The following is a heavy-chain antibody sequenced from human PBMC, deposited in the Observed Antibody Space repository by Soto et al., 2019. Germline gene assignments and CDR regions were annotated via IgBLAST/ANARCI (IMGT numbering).Heavy chain of an antibody. J-gene: IGHJ4*02. CDR1: GYTFTTYD. CDR3: ARRKERSGPHYFDY. D-gene: IGHD6-25*01. CDR2: MNPYSGNT. V-gene: IGHV1-8*01. Sequence: ASVKVSCKASGYTFTTYDISWVRQATGQGLEWMGWMNPYSGNTGYAQKFQGRVTVTRNTSTSTVYMELSGLRPDDTAVYYCARRKERSGPHYFDYWGQGSQVTVS.